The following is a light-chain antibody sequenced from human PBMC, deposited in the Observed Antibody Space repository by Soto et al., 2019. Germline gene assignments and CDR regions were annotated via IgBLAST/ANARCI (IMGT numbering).Light chain of an antibody. J-gene: IGKJ5*01. V-gene: IGKV3-11*01. CDR1: QSVSSY. Sequence: EIVLTQSPGTLSLSPGERATLYCRTSQSVSSYLAWYQQKPGQAPRLLIYGVSSRATGIPDRFSGSGSGTDFTLTISSLEPEDFAVYYCQQRSNWPQITFGQGTRLEIK. CDR3: QQRSNWPQIT. CDR2: GVS.